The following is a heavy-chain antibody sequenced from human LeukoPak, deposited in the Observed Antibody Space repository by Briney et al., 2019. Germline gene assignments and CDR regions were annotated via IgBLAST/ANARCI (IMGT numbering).Heavy chain of an antibody. CDR3: ARDRDCSSTSCWTDLGGYYYYYGMDV. CDR1: GGSVSSGSYY. D-gene: IGHD2-2*01. J-gene: IGHJ6*02. Sequence: SETLSLTYTVSGGSVSSGSYYWSWIRQPPGKGLEWIGYIYYSGSTNYNPSLKSRVTISVDTSKNQFSLKLSSVTAADTAVYYCARDRDCSSTSCWTDLGGYYYYYGMDVWGQGTTVTVSS. V-gene: IGHV4-61*01. CDR2: IYYSGST.